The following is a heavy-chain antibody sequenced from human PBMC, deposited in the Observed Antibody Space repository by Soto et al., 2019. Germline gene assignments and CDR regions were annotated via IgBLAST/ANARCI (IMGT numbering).Heavy chain of an antibody. V-gene: IGHV1-69*02. J-gene: IGHJ6*03. CDR1: GGTFSSYT. CDR2: IIPILGIA. D-gene: IGHD6-13*01. Sequence: SVKVSCKASGGTFSSYTISWVRQAPGQGLEWMGRIIPILGIANYAQKFQGRVTITADKSTSTAYMELSSLRSEDTAVYYCARGIAAAGPVDYYYYMDVWGKGTTVTVSS. CDR3: ARGIAAAGPVDYYYYMDV.